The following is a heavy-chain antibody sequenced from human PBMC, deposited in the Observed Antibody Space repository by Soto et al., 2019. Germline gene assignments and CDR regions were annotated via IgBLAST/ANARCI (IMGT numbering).Heavy chain of an antibody. D-gene: IGHD1-26*01. J-gene: IGHJ3*02. Sequence: GAEVITPGESLKISCKGSGYSFTKYWIAWVRQMPGKGLEWMWSIYPGDSDTRYSPSFQGQVIISVDKSTDTAFVHWISLKASDTGMYFWAIPWAVGVTAAFNIWGQGTVVTCSS. CDR2: IYPGDSDT. CDR3: AIPWAVGVTAAFNI. CDR1: GYSFTKYW. V-gene: IGHV5-51*01.